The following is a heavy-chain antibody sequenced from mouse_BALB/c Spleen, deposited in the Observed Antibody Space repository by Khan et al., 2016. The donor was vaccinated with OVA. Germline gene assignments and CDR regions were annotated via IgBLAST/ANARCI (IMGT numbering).Heavy chain of an antibody. D-gene: IGHD2-4*01. J-gene: IGHJ4*01. CDR1: GYTFTSYT. CDR3: ARGYDYGRGYAMDY. V-gene: IGHV1-4*01. Sequence: QVQLQQPGAELARPGASVKMSCKASGYTFTSYTMHWVKQRPGQGLEWIGYINPSSGYTNYNQKFKDKATLTADKSSSTAYMQLSSLTSEDSAVYYCARGYDYGRGYAMDYWGQGTSVTVSS. CDR2: INPSSGYT.